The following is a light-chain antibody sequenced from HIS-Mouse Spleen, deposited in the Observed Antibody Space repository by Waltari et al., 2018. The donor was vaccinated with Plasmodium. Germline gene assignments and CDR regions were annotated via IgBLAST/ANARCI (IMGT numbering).Light chain of an antibody. CDR2: EGS. CDR3: CSYAGSSTWV. J-gene: IGLJ2*01. Sequence: QSALTQPASVSGSPGQSITIPCPGTSSDVGSYTLVSWYQQHPGKAPKLMIYEGSNRPSGVSNRFSGSKSGNTASLTISGLQAEDEADYYCCSYAGSSTWVFGGGTKLTVL. V-gene: IGLV2-23*01. CDR1: SSDVGSYTL.